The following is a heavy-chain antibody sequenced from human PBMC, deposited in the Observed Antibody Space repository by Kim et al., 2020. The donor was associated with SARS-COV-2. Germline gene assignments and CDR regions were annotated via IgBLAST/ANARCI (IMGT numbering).Heavy chain of an antibody. CDR1: GFTFSSYA. Sequence: GGSLRLSCAASGFTFSSYAMSWVRQAPGKGLEWVSAISGSGGSTYYADSVKGRFTISRDNSKNTLYLQMNSLRAEDTAVYYCAKDYYDSSGYYYYYGMDVWGQGTTVTVSS. CDR3: AKDYYDSSGYYYYYGMDV. D-gene: IGHD3-22*01. CDR2: ISGSGGST. V-gene: IGHV3-23*01. J-gene: IGHJ6*02.